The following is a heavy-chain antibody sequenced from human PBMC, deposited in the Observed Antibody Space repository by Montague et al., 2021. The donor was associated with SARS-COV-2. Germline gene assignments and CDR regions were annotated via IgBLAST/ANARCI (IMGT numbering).Heavy chain of an antibody. CDR2: IYYNGST. CDR1: GGSISSSSYY. Sequence: SETLSLTCTVSGGSISSSSYYWGWIRQPPGKGLEWIGSIYYNGSTYYNPSLKSRVTISVDTSKNQFSLKLSSVTAADTAVYYCARFPTSYYYDSKAAPATPDAFDIWGQGTMVTVSS. D-gene: IGHD3-22*01. V-gene: IGHV4-39*01. CDR3: ARFPTSYYYDSKAAPATPDAFDI. J-gene: IGHJ3*02.